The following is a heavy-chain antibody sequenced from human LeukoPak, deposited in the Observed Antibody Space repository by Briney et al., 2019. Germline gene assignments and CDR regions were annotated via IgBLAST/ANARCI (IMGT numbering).Heavy chain of an antibody. CDR1: GGSFSSYY. J-gene: IGHJ5*02. Sequence: PSETLSLTCAVNGGSFSSYYWSWIRQPPGKGLEWIGYIYYSGSTNYNPSLKGRVTISVDTSKNQFSLKLSSVTAADTAVYYCARSAVQFFWPYNWFDPWGQGTLVTVSS. D-gene: IGHD3-3*01. V-gene: IGHV4-59*01. CDR3: ARSAVQFFWPYNWFDP. CDR2: IYYSGST.